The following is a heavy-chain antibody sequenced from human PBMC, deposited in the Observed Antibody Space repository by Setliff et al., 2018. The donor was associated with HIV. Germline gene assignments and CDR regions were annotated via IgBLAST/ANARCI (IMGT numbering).Heavy chain of an antibody. CDR3: ARDPGYKSTWYGVFDI. Sequence: ASVKVSCKSSGYTFTGHYIHWVRQAPGQGLEWMGRINPNSGGTNYAQKFQGRVNMTRDTSISTTYMELSRLRSDDTAVYYCARDPGYKSTWYGVFDIWGQGTMVTVSS. V-gene: IGHV1-2*06. CDR1: GYTFTGHY. J-gene: IGHJ3*02. D-gene: IGHD6-13*01. CDR2: INPNSGGT.